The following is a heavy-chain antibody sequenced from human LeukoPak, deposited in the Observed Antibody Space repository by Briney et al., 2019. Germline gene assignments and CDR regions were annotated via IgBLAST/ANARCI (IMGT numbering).Heavy chain of an antibody. CDR3: ANNPLYDSSGPPIYYFDY. V-gene: IGHV3-30*01. CDR1: GFTFSSYA. D-gene: IGHD3-22*01. Sequence: GRSLRLPCAASGFTFSSYAMHWVRQAPGKGLEWVAVISYDGSNKYYAYSVKGGFTISRDNSKNTLYLQMNSLRAEDTDVYYCANNPLYDSSGPPIYYFDYWGQGTLVTVSS. J-gene: IGHJ4*02. CDR2: ISYDGSNK.